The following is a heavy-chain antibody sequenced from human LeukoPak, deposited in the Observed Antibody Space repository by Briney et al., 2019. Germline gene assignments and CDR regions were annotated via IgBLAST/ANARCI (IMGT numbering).Heavy chain of an antibody. CDR3: ARGLYYDILAGPQGADF. CDR1: GFTFSHYG. D-gene: IGHD3-9*01. J-gene: IGHJ4*02. V-gene: IGHV3-33*01. Sequence: GRSLRLSCAASGFTFSHYGMHWVRQAPGKGLEWVAVIWYDGADKYYADSVKGRFTISRDDAKHTVYLQTNTLRAEDTAVYYCARGLYYDILAGPQGADFWGQGTLVTVSS. CDR2: IWYDGADK.